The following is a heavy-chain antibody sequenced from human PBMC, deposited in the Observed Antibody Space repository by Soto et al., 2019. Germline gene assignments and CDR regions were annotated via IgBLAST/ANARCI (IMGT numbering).Heavy chain of an antibody. CDR3: TTNHDRVLGTAPTNAFEI. J-gene: IGHJ3*02. V-gene: IGHV3-15*07. CDR2: ITSKSDGETT. Sequence: EVQLVESGGGLVKPGGSLRLSCAVSGFTFSNAWMNWVRQAPGEGLEWVGRITSKSDGETTDYAAPVKGRFTISRDDTKNTLYLQMNSVQTEDAAVYYCTTNHDRVLGTAPTNAFEIWGQGTMVTVSS. D-gene: IGHD2-21*02. CDR1: GFTFSNAW.